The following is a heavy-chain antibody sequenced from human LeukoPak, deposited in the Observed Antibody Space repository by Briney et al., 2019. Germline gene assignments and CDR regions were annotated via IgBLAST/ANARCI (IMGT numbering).Heavy chain of an antibody. CDR1: GFTVSSNY. CDR3: ARAGDFGWLLHF. J-gene: IGHJ4*02. D-gene: IGHD3-10*01. Sequence: GGSLRLSCAASGFTVSSNYMSWVRQAPGKGLEWVSVIYSGGSTYYADSVKGRFTISRDNSKNTLYLQMNSLRAEDMAVYYCARAGDFGWLLHFWGQGTLVTVSS. V-gene: IGHV3-66*01. CDR2: IYSGGST.